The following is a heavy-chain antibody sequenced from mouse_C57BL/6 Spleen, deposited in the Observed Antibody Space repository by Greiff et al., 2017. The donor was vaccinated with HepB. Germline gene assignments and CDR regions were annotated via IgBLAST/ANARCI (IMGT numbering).Heavy chain of an antibody. CDR1: GFSLTSYG. CDR3: ARNYDGYLNAMDY. D-gene: IGHD2-3*01. V-gene: IGHV2-2*01. J-gene: IGHJ4*01. CDR2: IWSGGST. Sequence: VKLMESGPGLVQPSQSLSITCTVSGFSLTSYGVHWVRQSPGKGLEWLGVIWSGGSTDYNAAFISRLSISKDNSKSQVFFKMNSLQADDTAIYYCARNYDGYLNAMDYWGQGTSVTVSS.